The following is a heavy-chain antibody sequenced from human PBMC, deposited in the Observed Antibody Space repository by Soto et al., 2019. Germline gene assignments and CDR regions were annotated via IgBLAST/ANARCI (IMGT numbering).Heavy chain of an antibody. V-gene: IGHV4-38-2*01. J-gene: IGHJ6*02. Sequence: PLETLSLTCAVSGYSIGSGYYWGWIRQPPGKGLEWIGSIYHSGSTYYNPSLKSRVTISVDTSKNQFSLKLSSVTAADTAVYYCASQEDYGMDVWGQGTTVTVSS. CDR2: IYHSGST. CDR1: GYSIGSGYY. CDR3: ASQEDYGMDV.